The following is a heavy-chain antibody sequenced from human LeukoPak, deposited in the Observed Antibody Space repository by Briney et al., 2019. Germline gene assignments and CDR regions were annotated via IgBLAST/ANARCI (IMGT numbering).Heavy chain of an antibody. D-gene: IGHD2-8*01. CDR2: IQYDGSNE. V-gene: IGHV3-30*02. J-gene: IGHJ6*03. Sequence: GGSLRLSCAASRFTFSSYGMRWVRQAPGKGLEWVAYIQYDGSNEQYADPVKGRFSISRDSSKNILYLQMNSLRAEDTAVYYCAKDRCSNGVGCYYYYMDVWGKGTTVTISS. CDR1: RFTFSSYG. CDR3: AKDRCSNGVGCYYYYMDV.